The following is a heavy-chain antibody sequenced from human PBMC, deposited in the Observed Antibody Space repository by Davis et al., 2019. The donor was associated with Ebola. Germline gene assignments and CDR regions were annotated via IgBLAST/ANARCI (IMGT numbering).Heavy chain of an antibody. CDR1: GFTFSSYW. CDR2: INSDGSST. CDR3: ASGEISYGDYLGGDY. D-gene: IGHD4-17*01. Sequence: GESLKISCAASGFTFSSYWMHWVRQAPGKGLVWVSRINSDGSSTSYADSVKGRFTISRDNAKNTLYLQMNSLRAEDTAVYYCASGEISYGDYLGGDYWGQGTLVTVSS. V-gene: IGHV3-74*01. J-gene: IGHJ4*02.